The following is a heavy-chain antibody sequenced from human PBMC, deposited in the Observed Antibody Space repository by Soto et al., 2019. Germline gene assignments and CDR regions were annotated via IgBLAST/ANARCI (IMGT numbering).Heavy chain of an antibody. J-gene: IGHJ4*02. CDR2: IIPIFGTA. CDR3: ARDPARRLRFLEWFS. CDR1: GGTFSSYA. V-gene: IGHV1-69*01. D-gene: IGHD3-3*01. Sequence: QVQLVQSGAEVKKPGSSVKVSCKASGGTFSSYAISWVRQAPGQGLEWMGGIIPIFGTANYAQKFQGRVTITADESTSTAYMELSSLRSEETAVYYCARDPARRLRFLEWFSWGQGTLVTVSS.